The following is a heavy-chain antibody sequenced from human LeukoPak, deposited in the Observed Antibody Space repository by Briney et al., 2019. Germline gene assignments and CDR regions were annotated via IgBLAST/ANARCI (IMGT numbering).Heavy chain of an antibody. V-gene: IGHV3-7*01. J-gene: IGHJ3*02. D-gene: IGHD4-17*01. Sequence: GGSLTLSCAPSGFNCHSYRLSLVRQAPRKGPELVCNIKKDGSEKYYLDSVKGRLTIFRDNAKNSLYLQMNSLRAEDTAVYYCARETVTTRIHAFDIWGQGTMVTVSS. CDR1: GFNCHSYR. CDR3: ARETVTTRIHAFDI. CDR2: IKKDGSEK.